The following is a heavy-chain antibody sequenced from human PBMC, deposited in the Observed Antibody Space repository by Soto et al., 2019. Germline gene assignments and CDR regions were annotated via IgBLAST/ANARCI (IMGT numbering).Heavy chain of an antibody. Sequence: SETLSLTCTVSGDSIISSDFYWGWVRQPPGKGLEWIGSIYHSGSTYYNPSLKSRVTISVDTSKNQFSLKLSSVTAADTAVYYCARVEVAFLEWLSPNWFDPWGQGTLVTVSS. J-gene: IGHJ5*02. CDR3: ARVEVAFLEWLSPNWFDP. CDR2: IYHSGST. V-gene: IGHV4-39*07. D-gene: IGHD3-3*02. CDR1: GDSIISSDFY.